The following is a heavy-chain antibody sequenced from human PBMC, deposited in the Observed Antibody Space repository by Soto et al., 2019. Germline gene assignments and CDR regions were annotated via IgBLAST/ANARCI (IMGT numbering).Heavy chain of an antibody. J-gene: IGHJ6*02. Sequence: SVKVSCKXSGGTFSSYAISWVRQAPGQGLEWMGGIIPIFGTANYAQKFQGRVTITADESTSTAYMELSSLRSEDTAVYYCARANPLDDYDILTGYSSRYYYGMDVWGQGTTVTVSS. V-gene: IGHV1-69*13. CDR3: ARANPLDDYDILTGYSSRYYYGMDV. CDR1: GGTFSSYA. D-gene: IGHD3-9*01. CDR2: IIPIFGTA.